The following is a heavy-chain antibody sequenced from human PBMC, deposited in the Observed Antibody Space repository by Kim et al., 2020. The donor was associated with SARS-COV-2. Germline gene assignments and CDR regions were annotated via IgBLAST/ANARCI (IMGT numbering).Heavy chain of an antibody. Sequence: KANSYATAYAASVKGRFTISRDDSKNTAYLQMNSLKTEDTAVYYCTELVGWGQGTLVTVSS. D-gene: IGHD2-8*02. J-gene: IGHJ4*02. CDR2: KANSYAT. V-gene: IGHV3-73*01. CDR3: TELVG.